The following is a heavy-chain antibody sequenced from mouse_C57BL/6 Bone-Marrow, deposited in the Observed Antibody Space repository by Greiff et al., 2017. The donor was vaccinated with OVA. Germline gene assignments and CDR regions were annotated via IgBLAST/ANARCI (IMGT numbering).Heavy chain of an antibody. J-gene: IGHJ4*01. CDR1: GYTFTNYW. V-gene: IGHV1-63*01. D-gene: IGHD1-1*01. CDR2: IYPGGGYT. Sequence: VQLQQSGAELVRPGTSVKMSCKASGYTFTNYWIGWAKQRPGHGLEWIGDIYPGGGYTNYNEKFKGKATLTADKSSSTAYMQCSSLTSEDSAIYYCTSGSYYGSSYRSMDDWGQGTSVTVSA. CDR3: TSGSYYGSSYRSMDD.